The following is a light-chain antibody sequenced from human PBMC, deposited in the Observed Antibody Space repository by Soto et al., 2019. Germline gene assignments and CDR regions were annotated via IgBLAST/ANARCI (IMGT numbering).Light chain of an antibody. J-gene: IGLJ3*02. CDR2: GNS. Sequence: QLVLTQPPSVSGAPGQRVTISCTGSSSNIGAGYDVHWYQQLPGTAPKLLIYGNSNRPSGVPDRFSGSKSGTSASLAITGXXXXXXXXYXCQSYDSSLSGVFGGGTKLTVL. V-gene: IGLV1-40*01. CDR1: SSNIGAGYD. CDR3: QSYDSSLSGV.